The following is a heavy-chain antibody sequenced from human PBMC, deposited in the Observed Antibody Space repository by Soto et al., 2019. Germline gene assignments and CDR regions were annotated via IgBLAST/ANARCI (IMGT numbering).Heavy chain of an antibody. CDR3: ARAYSSSWYAHDY. J-gene: IGHJ4*02. CDR2: ISYDGSNK. Sequence: PGGSLRLSCAASGFTFSSYAMHWVRQAPGKGLEWVAVISYDGSNKYYADSVKGRFTISRDNSKNTLYLQMNSLRAEDTAVYYCARAYSSSWYAHDYWGQGTLVTVSS. D-gene: IGHD6-13*01. CDR1: GFTFSSYA. V-gene: IGHV3-30-3*01.